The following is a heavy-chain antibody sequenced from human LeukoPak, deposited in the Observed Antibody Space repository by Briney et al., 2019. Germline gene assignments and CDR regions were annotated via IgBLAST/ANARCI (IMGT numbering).Heavy chain of an antibody. CDR1: GGSFSGYY. D-gene: IGHD1-1*01. V-gene: IGHV4-34*01. CDR3: ARGPTISETGYFDY. CDR2: INHSGDT. J-gene: IGHJ4*03. Sequence: SETLSLTCAGSGGSFSGYYSSWIRQSPGRGLEWIGEINHSGDTNYNSSVKSRVTISVDTSKNQFSLKVRSLTAADTAVYYCARGPTISETGYFDYWGQGTLVTVSS.